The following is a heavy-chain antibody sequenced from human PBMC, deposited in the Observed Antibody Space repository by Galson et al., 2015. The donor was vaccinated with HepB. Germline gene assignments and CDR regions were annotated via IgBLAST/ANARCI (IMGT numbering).Heavy chain of an antibody. Sequence: SLRLSCAASGFTFSSYWMSWVRQAPGKGLEWVANTNQDGIEKYNVDSVKGRFTISRDNAKNSLYLQMNSLRAEDTAVYYCARARYGDLHWGQGTLVTVSS. J-gene: IGHJ1*01. V-gene: IGHV3-7*01. CDR1: GFTFSSYW. CDR3: ARARYGDLH. D-gene: IGHD4-17*01. CDR2: TNQDGIEK.